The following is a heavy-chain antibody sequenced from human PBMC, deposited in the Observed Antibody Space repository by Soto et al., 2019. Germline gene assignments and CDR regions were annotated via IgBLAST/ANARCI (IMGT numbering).Heavy chain of an antibody. D-gene: IGHD1-26*01. Sequence: GGSLRLSCAASGFIFSNEWMTWVRQAPGTGLECVANIKQDGSEKYYLDSVKGRFTISRDNAKNSLHLQLNSLRADDTAVYYCARLEVGALDYWGQGTLVTVSS. J-gene: IGHJ4*02. CDR3: ARLEVGALDY. CDR2: IKQDGSEK. V-gene: IGHV3-7*01. CDR1: GFIFSNEW.